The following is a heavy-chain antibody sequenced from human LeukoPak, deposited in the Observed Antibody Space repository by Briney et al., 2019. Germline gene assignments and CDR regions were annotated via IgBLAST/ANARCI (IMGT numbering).Heavy chain of an antibody. CDR2: IYTSGSN. D-gene: IGHD3-22*01. Sequence: SETLSLTCTVSGGSISSYYWSWIRQPPGKGLEWIGYIYTSGSNNYNPSLKSRVTISVDTSKNQFSLKLSSVTAADTAVYYCARFAYYYDSSGYSPLFDYWGQGTLVTVSS. V-gene: IGHV4-4*09. CDR1: GGSISSYY. CDR3: ARFAYYYDSSGYSPLFDY. J-gene: IGHJ4*02.